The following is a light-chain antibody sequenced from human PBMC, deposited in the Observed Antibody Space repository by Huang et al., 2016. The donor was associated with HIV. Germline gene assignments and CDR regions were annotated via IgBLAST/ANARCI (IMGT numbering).Light chain of an antibody. CDR2: KLS. CDR1: QSLVYGDGNIY. J-gene: IGKJ1*01. Sequence: SQCPLSLPVTLGQPAFLTCKSNQSLVYGDGNIYLNWFHQRPGHSPRRLIYKLSNRDSGVPDRFSAGGSGTDFTLWISEVEAEDVGDYYCMQASHGAATFGQGTRVDIK. V-gene: IGKV2-30*01. CDR3: MQASHGAAT.